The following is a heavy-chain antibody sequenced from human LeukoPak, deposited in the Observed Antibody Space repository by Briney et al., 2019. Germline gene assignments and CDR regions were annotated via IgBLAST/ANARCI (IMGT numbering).Heavy chain of an antibody. Sequence: ASGKVSCKISEYSLSDLSIHWVREAPGEGIEWMGGFDSENNKMVYSQKFQGRVTMTEDTSADTAYMELTSLRSEDTAVYFCATDRVYRSSGRSWGFFDYWGQGTLVIVSS. CDR2: FDSENNKM. CDR1: EYSLSDLS. D-gene: IGHD6-19*01. J-gene: IGHJ4*02. CDR3: ATDRVYRSSGRSWGFFDY. V-gene: IGHV1-24*01.